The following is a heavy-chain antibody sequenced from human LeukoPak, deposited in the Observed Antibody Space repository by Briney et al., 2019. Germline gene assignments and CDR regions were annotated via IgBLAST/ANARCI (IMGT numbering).Heavy chain of an antibody. Sequence: GGSLRLSCAASGFTFSTYEMNWVRQALGKGLEWVSYISSSGTTIYYADSVKGRFTISRDNAKNSLYLQMNSLRAEDTAVYYCARAALGYCSGGTCYLYAFDIWGQGTMVTVSS. CDR3: ARAALGYCSGGTCYLYAFDI. J-gene: IGHJ3*02. V-gene: IGHV3-48*03. CDR1: GFTFSTYE. D-gene: IGHD2-15*01. CDR2: ISSSGTTI.